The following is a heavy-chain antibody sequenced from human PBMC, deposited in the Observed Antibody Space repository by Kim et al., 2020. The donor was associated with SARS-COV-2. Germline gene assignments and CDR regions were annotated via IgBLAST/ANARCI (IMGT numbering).Heavy chain of an antibody. D-gene: IGHD3-16*01. CDR3: VRGAVGYFDY. CDR1: GFMFSSYT. CDR2: INFDGSST. V-gene: IGHV3-64D*09. J-gene: IGHJ4*02. Sequence: GGSLRLSCAASGFMFSSYTLRWVRQAPGKGLEYLSAINFDGSSTNYADSIQGRFTISRDNSKNMLYLQLRSLTAEDTAVYYCVRGAVGYFDYWGRGTLVTVSS.